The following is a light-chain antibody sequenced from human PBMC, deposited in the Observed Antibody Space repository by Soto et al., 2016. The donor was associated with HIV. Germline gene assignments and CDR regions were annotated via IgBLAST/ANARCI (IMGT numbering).Light chain of an antibody. CDR2: DDR. Sequence: SYIISQPSSVSVAPGQTTTMTCEGLHIGGKSVHWYQQKVGQAPVLVLFDDRGRPSGIPERFSGSNSGNTATLVINDVEVGDEADYYCQVWNTGTQYWVFGGGTKLTVL. V-gene: IGLV3-21*02. CDR1: HIGGKS. J-gene: IGLJ3*02. CDR3: QVWNTGTQYWV.